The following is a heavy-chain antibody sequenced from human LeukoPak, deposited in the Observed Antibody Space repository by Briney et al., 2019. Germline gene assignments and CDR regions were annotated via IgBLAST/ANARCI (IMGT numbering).Heavy chain of an antibody. CDR1: GYTFSSYY. CDR3: SSPKSPYEGTGPHN. D-gene: IGHD2-8*02. V-gene: IGHV1-46*01. Sequence: ASVKVSCKASGYTFSSYYIHWVRQAPGQGLQWMGVINPSGSNSTYAEEFQGRVTMTRDTSTNTVNMELSSLRSNDTAVYYCSSPKSPYEGTGPHNWGQGTQVTVSS. CDR2: INPSGSNS. J-gene: IGHJ4*02.